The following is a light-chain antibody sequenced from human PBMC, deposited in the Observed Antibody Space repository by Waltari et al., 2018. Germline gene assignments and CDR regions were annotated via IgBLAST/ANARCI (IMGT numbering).Light chain of an antibody. CDR2: DVS. V-gene: IGLV2-14*03. J-gene: IGLJ2*01. CDR1: SSDVGDYHY. Sequence: QSALTQPASVSGSPGQSIPISCPGTSSDVGDYHYVPWYQQHPGKAPKLMIYDVSNRPSGVSNRFSGSKSGNTASLTISGLQAEDEADYYCSSYIDSSTLELFGGGTSLTVL. CDR3: SSYIDSSTLEL.